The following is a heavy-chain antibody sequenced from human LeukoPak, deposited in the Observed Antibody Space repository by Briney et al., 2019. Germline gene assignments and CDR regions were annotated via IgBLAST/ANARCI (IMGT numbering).Heavy chain of an antibody. V-gene: IGHV4-4*07. CDR1: GGSISSYY. Sequence: PSETLSLACTVSGGSISSYYWSWIRQPAGKGLEWIGRIYTSGSTNYNPSLKSRVTMSVDTSKNQFSLKLSSVTAADTAVYYCARGSRYCSSTSCLGCRFDPWGQGTLVTVSS. D-gene: IGHD2-2*01. CDR2: IYTSGST. CDR3: ARGSRYCSSTSCLGCRFDP. J-gene: IGHJ5*02.